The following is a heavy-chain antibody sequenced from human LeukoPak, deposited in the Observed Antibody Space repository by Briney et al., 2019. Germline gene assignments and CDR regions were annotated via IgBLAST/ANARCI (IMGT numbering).Heavy chain of an antibody. V-gene: IGHV4-39*02. CDR2: INYSGRT. D-gene: IGHD2-2*01. J-gene: IGHJ4*02. CDR1: GVSTSSSSFL. CDR3: ARSLGYCSSASCYGGGSDS. Sequence: SETLSLTCTVSGVSTSSSSFLWTWIRQSPGQGLEWIGSINYSGRTNYNPSLMSRVTIAVDTSKNHFSLRLSSVTAADTAVYYCARSLGYCSSASCYGGGSDSWGQGILVTVSS.